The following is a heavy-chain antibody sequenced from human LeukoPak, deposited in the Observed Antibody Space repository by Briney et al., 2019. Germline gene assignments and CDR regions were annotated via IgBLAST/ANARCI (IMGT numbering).Heavy chain of an antibody. J-gene: IGHJ4*02. CDR1: GFTFGDYL. D-gene: IGHD6-19*01. Sequence: GGSLRLSCTASGFTFGDYLMSWFRQAPGKGLEWIGFISGGTTEYAAAVKGRFTISRDDSTSIAYLRMNSLTTEDTAVYYYSRGSGWLSFYWGQGTLVTVSS. V-gene: IGHV3-49*03. CDR2: ISGGTT. CDR3: SRGSGWLSFY.